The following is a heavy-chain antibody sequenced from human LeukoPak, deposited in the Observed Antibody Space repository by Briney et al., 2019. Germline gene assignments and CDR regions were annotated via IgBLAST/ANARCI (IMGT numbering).Heavy chain of an antibody. CDR1: GGSISSSSYY. V-gene: IGHV4-39*01. CDR3: ARQGFRSRIVVVAFDI. J-gene: IGHJ3*02. CDR2: IYYSGST. Sequence: SETLSLTCTVSGGSISSSSYYWGWIRQPPGKGLEWIGSIYYSGSTYYNPSLKSRVTISVDTSKNQFSLKLSSVTAADTAVYYCARQGFRSRIVVVAFDIWGQGTMVTVSS. D-gene: IGHD2-21*01.